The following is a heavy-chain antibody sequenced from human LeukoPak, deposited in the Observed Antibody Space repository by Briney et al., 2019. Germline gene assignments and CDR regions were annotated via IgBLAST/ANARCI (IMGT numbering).Heavy chain of an antibody. J-gene: IGHJ4*02. CDR3: ASSPTPVGATDFDY. D-gene: IGHD1-26*01. CDR2: ITLSRTTI. V-gene: IGHV3-48*01. CDR1: GFTFSNYN. Sequence: GGSLRLSCAASGFTFSNYNMHWVRQAPGKGLEWISYITLSRTTIYYADSVKGRFTISRDNSKNTLYLQMNSLRAEDTAVYYCASSPTPVGATDFDYWGQGTLVTVSS.